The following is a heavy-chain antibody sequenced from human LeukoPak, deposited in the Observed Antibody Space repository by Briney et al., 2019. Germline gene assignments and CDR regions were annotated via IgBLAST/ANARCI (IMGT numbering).Heavy chain of an antibody. CDR3: ARTRHHYDDFVLVVAATGRFDP. CDR1: GGSISSSEYY. V-gene: IGHV4-39*07. J-gene: IGHJ5*02. Sequence: PSETLSLTCTVSGGSISSSEYYWGWIRQTPGKGLEWIGSVYYSGSTYYNPSLKSRITISVDTSRNQFSLKLTSVTAADTAVYYCARTRHHYDDFVLVVAATGRFDPWGQGTLVTVSS. D-gene: IGHD2-15*01. CDR2: VYYSGST.